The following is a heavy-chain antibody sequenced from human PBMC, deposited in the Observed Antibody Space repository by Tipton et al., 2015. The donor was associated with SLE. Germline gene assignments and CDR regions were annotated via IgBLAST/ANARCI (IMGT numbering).Heavy chain of an antibody. CDR1: GVSVSSHY. CDR2: VHHSRGT. J-gene: IGHJ3*01. CDR3: AREAAVVTPGAFDV. Sequence: TLSLTCTVSGVSVSSHYLSWIRQSPGKGLEWIGFVHHSRGTNYNTSLQSRVTMSVQTSKNQFSLKLTSVTAADTAVYYCAREAAVVTPGAFDVWGLGTKVTVSS. D-gene: IGHD4-23*01. V-gene: IGHV4-59*02.